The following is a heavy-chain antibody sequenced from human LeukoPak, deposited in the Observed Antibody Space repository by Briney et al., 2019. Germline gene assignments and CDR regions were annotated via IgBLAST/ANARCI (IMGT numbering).Heavy chain of an antibody. CDR1: GGSISSSSYY. CDR3: ARLGGSSYENYFDY. D-gene: IGHD1-26*01. CDR2: IFDNGST. Sequence: SETLSLTCTVSGGSISSSSYYWGWLRQPPGKGLEWIGSIFDNGSTYYNPSLKSRVTIFVDTSKNQFSVKLSSVTAADTAVYYCARLGGSSYENYFDYWGQGNLVTVSS. V-gene: IGHV4-39*01. J-gene: IGHJ4*02.